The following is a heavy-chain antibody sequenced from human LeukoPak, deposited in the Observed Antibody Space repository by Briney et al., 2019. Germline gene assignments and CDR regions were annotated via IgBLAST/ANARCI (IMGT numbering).Heavy chain of an antibody. V-gene: IGHV3-53*01. CDR2: IYVGGST. J-gene: IGHJ4*02. CDR3: ARDHRNAGVFDY. D-gene: IGHD2-2*01. Sequence: PGESLRLSCAASGFTVSSNYMSWVRQAPGKGLEWLSVIYVGGSTFYADSVKGRFTISRDNSKNTLYLQMNSLRADDTAVYYCARDHRNAGVFDYWGQGTLVTVSS. CDR1: GFTVSSNY.